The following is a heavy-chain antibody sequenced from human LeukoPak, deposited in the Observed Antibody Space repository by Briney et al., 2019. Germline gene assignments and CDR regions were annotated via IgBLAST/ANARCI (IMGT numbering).Heavy chain of an antibody. D-gene: IGHD2-15*01. CDR1: GGSFSGYY. Sequence: SETLSLTCAVYGGSFSGYYWSWIRQPPGKGVEWIGEINNSGSTNYNPSLKSRVTISVDTSKNQFSLKLSSVTAADTAVYYCARGVFSGGGCYGLFNYWGQGTLVTVSS. CDR2: INNSGST. J-gene: IGHJ4*02. V-gene: IGHV4-34*01. CDR3: ARGVFSGGGCYGLFNY.